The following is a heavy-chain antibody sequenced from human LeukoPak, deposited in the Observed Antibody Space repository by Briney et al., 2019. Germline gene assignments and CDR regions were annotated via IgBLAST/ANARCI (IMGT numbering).Heavy chain of an antibody. CDR1: GGSISSSSYY. CDR2: IYYSGST. Sequence: PSETLSLTCTVSGGSISSSSYYWGWIRQPPGKGLEWIGSIYYSGSTYYNPSLKSRVTISVDTSKNQFSLKLSSVTAADTAVYYCARDYTGVSYYDYVWGSYPSSFWFDPWGQGTLVTVSS. J-gene: IGHJ5*02. D-gene: IGHD3-16*02. V-gene: IGHV4-39*07. CDR3: ARDYTGVSYYDYVWGSYPSSFWFDP.